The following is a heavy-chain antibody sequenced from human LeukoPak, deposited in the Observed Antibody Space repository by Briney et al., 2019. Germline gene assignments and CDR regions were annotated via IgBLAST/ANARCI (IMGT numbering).Heavy chain of an antibody. V-gene: IGHV3-21*01. J-gene: IGHJ6*03. CDR1: GFTFSSYS. CDR2: ISSSSSYI. CDR3: ASGGSSGYYYYMDV. D-gene: IGHD6-6*01. Sequence: GGSLRLSCAASGFTFSSYSMNWVRQAPGKGLEWVSSISSSSSYIYYADSVKGRFTISRDNAKNSLYLQMNSLRAEDTAVYYCASGGSSGYYYYMDVWGKGTTVTISS.